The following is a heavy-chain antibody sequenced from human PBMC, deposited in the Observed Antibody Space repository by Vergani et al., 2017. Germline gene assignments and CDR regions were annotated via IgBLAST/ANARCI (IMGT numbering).Heavy chain of an antibody. J-gene: IGHJ4*02. V-gene: IGHV3-23*01. CDR3: AKGVGGGNSVYFDS. Sequence: EVQLLESGGGLVQPGGSLRLSCAASGFTFSSYAMSWVRQAPGKALEWVSTVSNGGGSTYYADSVKRRFTISRDNSENKLYVQMNSLSVEDTAIYYCAKGVGGGNSVYFDSWGQGTLVTVSS. CDR1: GFTFSSYA. D-gene: IGHD2-21*01. CDR2: VSNGGGST.